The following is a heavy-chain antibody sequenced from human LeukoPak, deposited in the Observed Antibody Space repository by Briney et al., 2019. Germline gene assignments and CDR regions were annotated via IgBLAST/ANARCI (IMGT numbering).Heavy chain of an antibody. CDR3: ARKAQYNGHYPLDY. Sequence: GGSLRLSCAASGFTFTSYSMSWVRQAPGKGLEWVSGTSDRGDYTYYADSVKGRFTIPRDSSKNTLFLQMNSLRAEDTALYFCARKAQYNGHYPLDYWGQGTLVTVSS. D-gene: IGHD1-7*01. CDR1: GFTFTSYS. J-gene: IGHJ4*02. V-gene: IGHV3-23*01. CDR2: TSDRGDYT.